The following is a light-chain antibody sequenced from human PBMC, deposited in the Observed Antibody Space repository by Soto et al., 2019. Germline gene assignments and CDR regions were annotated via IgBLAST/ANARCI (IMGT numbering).Light chain of an antibody. CDR1: QSVSSNH. J-gene: IGKJ1*01. CDR2: GAS. V-gene: IGKV3-20*01. CDR3: QQYGRT. Sequence: EIVLTQSPGTLSLSPGGRATLFCRASQSVSSNHLAWYQQKPGQPPRLIIYGASNRATGIPDRFSGSGSGTDFTLNINRLEPEDFAMYYCQQYGRTFGQGTKVEI.